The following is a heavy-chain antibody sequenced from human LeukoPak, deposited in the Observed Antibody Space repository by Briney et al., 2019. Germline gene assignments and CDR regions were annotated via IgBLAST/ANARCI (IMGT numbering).Heavy chain of an antibody. CDR2: IGGIGTGGNT. J-gene: IGHJ6*03. Sequence: GGTLRLSCAASGFTFSTYAMNWVRQAPGKGLEYVSGIGGIGTGGNTYYGDSVKGRFTISRDISRNTLYLQMNSLRAEDTAIYYCAKNGDRGAYCSGGTCYPYYYYYMDVWGKGTTVTISS. CDR3: AKNGDRGAYCSGGTCYPYYYYYMDV. V-gene: IGHV3-23*01. D-gene: IGHD2-15*01. CDR1: GFTFSTYA.